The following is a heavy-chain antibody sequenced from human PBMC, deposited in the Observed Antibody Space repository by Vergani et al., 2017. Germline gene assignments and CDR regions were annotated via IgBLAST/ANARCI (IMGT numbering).Heavy chain of an antibody. CDR2: ISGSGGST. V-gene: IGHV3-23*01. CDR3: AKRAISGYSSSWGAFDI. CDR1: GFTFSSYA. Sequence: EVQLLESGGGLVQPGGSLRLSCAASGFTFSSYAMSWVRQAPGKRLEWVSAISGSGGSTYYADSVKGRFTISRDNSKNTLYLQMNSLRAEDTAVYYCAKRAISGYSSSWGAFDIWGQGTMVTVSS. D-gene: IGHD6-13*01. J-gene: IGHJ3*02.